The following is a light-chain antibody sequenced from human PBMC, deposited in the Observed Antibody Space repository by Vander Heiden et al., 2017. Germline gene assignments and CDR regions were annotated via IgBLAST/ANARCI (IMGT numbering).Light chain of an antibody. CDR1: TRADGGDNY. Sequence: QSALPQPASVSGSPGQSITISCTGPTRADGGDNYVSWYQQHPGKAPKLMIYDVSNRPSGVSNRFSGSKSGNTASLTISGLQAEDEADYYCSSYTSSSTLVVFGGGTKLTVL. CDR3: SSYTSSSTLVV. CDR2: DVS. J-gene: IGLJ2*01. V-gene: IGLV2-14*03.